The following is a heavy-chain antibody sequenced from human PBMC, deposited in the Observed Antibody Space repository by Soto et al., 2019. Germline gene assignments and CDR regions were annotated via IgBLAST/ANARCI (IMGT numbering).Heavy chain of an antibody. D-gene: IGHD1-26*01. CDR2: FYYSGST. J-gene: IGHJ4*02. CDR1: GGSISSDGYY. Sequence: PSETLSLTCTVSGGSISSDGYYWSWIRQHPGKGLEWIGYFYYSGSTYYNPSLKSRVTISVDRSENQFPLKLSSVTAADTALYYCASGRKWEQTFDYWGQGTLVTVSS. CDR3: ASGRKWEQTFDY. V-gene: IGHV4-31*03.